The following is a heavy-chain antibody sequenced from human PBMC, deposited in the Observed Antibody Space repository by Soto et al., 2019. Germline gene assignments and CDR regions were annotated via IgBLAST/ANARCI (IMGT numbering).Heavy chain of an antibody. Sequence: SETMSLTCSVSGSSISSGYYYWSCIRQPPGKGLGWIGNIYYSGDTYYNPCLKSRLIIATDAFRNQFSLNVGSGTAADTAVYYCASASLHGSEPWGQGSTGSV. V-gene: IGHV4-30-4*01. CDR3: ASASLHGSEP. D-gene: IGHD2-15*01. CDR1: GSSISSGYYY. CDR2: IYYSGDT. J-gene: IGHJ6*02.